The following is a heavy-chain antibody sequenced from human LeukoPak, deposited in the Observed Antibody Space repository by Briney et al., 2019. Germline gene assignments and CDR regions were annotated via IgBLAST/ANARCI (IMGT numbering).Heavy chain of an antibody. Sequence: ASVKVSCKASGYTFTTYYMHWVRQAPGHGPEWLGWINPNNGDTDYAQNFQGRVTMTSDTSITTAYMELSSLRSDDTAIYYCARDLLGYSNWLDPWGRGTLVTVSS. J-gene: IGHJ5*02. D-gene: IGHD6-13*01. CDR1: GYTFTTYY. V-gene: IGHV1-2*02. CDR3: ARDLLGYSNWLDP. CDR2: INPNNGDT.